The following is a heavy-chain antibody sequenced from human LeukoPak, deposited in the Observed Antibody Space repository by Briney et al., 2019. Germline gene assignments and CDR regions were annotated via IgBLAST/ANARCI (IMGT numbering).Heavy chain of an antibody. V-gene: IGHV4-59*01. D-gene: IGHD2-21*02. J-gene: IGHJ3*02. Sequence: SETLSLTCTVSGGSISSYYWSWIRQPPGKGLEWIGYIYYSGSTNYNPSLKSRVTISVDTSRNHFSLKLSSVTAADTAVYYCARVVVTAVGYNAFDIWGQGTMVTVSS. CDR2: IYYSGST. CDR3: ARVVVTAVGYNAFDI. CDR1: GGSISSYY.